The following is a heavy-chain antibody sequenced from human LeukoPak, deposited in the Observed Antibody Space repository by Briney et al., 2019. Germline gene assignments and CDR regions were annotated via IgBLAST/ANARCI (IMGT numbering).Heavy chain of an antibody. V-gene: IGHV1-8*03. CDR2: MNPNSGNT. CDR1: GYTFTSYD. D-gene: IGHD5-12*01. Sequence: ASVKVSCKASGYTFTSYDINWVRQATGQGLEWMGWMNPNSGNTGYAQKFQGRVTITRNTSISTAYMELSSLRSEDTAVYYCATDRNVRYSGYESYYYYGMDVWGQGTTVTVSS. J-gene: IGHJ6*02. CDR3: ATDRNVRYSGYESYYYYGMDV.